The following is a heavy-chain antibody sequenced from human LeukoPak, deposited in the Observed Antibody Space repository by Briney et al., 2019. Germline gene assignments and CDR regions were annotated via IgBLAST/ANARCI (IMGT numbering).Heavy chain of an antibody. J-gene: IGHJ3*02. V-gene: IGHV3-23*01. D-gene: IGHD2-21*02. CDR2: ITGSGVST. CDR3: ARDAGGDYVDAFDI. Sequence: GGSLRLSCAASGFAFKSFAMSWVRQAPGKGPEWVSTITGSGVSTYYADSVKGRFTISRDNAKNSLYLQMNSLRAEDTAVYYCARDAGGDYVDAFDIWGQGTMVTVSS. CDR1: GFAFKSFA.